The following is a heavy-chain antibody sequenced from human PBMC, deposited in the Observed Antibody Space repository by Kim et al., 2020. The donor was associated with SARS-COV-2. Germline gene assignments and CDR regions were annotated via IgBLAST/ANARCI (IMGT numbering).Heavy chain of an antibody. D-gene: IGHD3-10*01. V-gene: IGHV3-21*01. CDR3: ARLRYSYGSGSYDY. Sequence: ADSVKGRFTISRDNAKNSLYLQMNSLRAEDTAVYYCARLRYSYGSGSYDYWGQGTLVTVSS. J-gene: IGHJ4*02.